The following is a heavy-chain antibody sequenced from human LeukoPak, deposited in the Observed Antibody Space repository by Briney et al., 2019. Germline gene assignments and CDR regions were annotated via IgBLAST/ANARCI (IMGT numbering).Heavy chain of an antibody. Sequence: GGSLRLSCAASGFTFSSYSMTWVRQAPGKGLEWVSSISSSSSYIYYADSVKGRFTISRDNAKNSLYLQMNSLRAEDTAVYYCAFKRGSYDVYWGQGTLVTVSS. CDR3: AFKRGSYDVY. CDR2: ISSSSSYI. CDR1: GFTFSSYS. D-gene: IGHD5-18*01. J-gene: IGHJ4*02. V-gene: IGHV3-21*01.